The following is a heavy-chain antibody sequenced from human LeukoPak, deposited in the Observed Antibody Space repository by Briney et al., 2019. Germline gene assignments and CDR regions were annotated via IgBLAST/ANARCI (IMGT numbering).Heavy chain of an antibody. Sequence: GGSLRLSCAASGFTFDDYAMHWVRQAPGKGLEWVSGISWNSGSICYADSVKGRFTISRDNSKNSLYLQMNSLRAEDTALYYCATDTIAAAGNDAFDIWGQGTMVTVSS. J-gene: IGHJ3*02. D-gene: IGHD6-13*01. V-gene: IGHV3-9*01. CDR1: GFTFDDYA. CDR3: ATDTIAAAGNDAFDI. CDR2: ISWNSGSI.